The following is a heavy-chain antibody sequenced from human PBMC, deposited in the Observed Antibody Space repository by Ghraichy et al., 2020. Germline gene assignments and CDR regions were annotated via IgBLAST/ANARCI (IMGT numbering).Heavy chain of an antibody. J-gene: IGHJ4*02. CDR3: ARFIAVVGGHFDY. CDR2: MYYSGST. CDR1: GDSINNYY. V-gene: IGHV4-59*01. D-gene: IGHD6-19*01. Sequence: SETLSLTCTVSGDSINNYYWSWIRQPPGKGLEWIGDMYYSGSTNYNHSLERRVTISLDTSKKQFSLKLTSVTAADTAVYYCARFIAVVGGHFDYWGQGTLVTVSS.